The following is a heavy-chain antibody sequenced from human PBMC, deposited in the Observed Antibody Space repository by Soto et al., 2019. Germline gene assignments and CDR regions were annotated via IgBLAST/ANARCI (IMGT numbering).Heavy chain of an antibody. CDR1: GGSISSSSYY. V-gene: IGHV4-39*07. D-gene: IGHD3-22*01. J-gene: IGHJ4*02. Sequence: TLSLTCTVSGGSISSSSYYWGWIRQPPGKGLEWIGSIYYSGSTYYNPSLKSRVTISVDTSKNQFSLKLSSVTAADTAVYYCARAKYYYDSSGYPFDYWGQGTLVTVS. CDR2: IYYSGST. CDR3: ARAKYYYDSSGYPFDY.